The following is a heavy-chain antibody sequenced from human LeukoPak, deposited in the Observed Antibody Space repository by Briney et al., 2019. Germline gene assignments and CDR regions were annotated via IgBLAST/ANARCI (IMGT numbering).Heavy chain of an antibody. CDR2: VSSSSSYI. V-gene: IGHV3-21*01. D-gene: IGHD6-19*01. CDR3: ARDGGWHGGGVDY. J-gene: IGHJ4*02. Sequence: PGGALRLSCAASGFTFSSYSMNWVREAPGRGLEWVSSVSSSSSYIYYADSVKGRFTTSRDNAKNSLYLQMNSLRAEDTAVYYCARDGGWHGGGVDYWGQGTLVTVSS. CDR1: GFTFSSYS.